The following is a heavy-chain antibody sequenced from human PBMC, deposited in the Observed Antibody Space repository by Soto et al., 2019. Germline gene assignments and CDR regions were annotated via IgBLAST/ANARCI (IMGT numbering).Heavy chain of an antibody. D-gene: IGHD6-6*01. CDR1: GDSISSADCY. V-gene: IGHV4-30-4*02. CDR2: IYYSANT. CDR3: ARGIYSTSSFFDS. Sequence: SDTLSLTCTVSGDSISSADCYWNWIRQPPRKGLEWIGYIYYSANTYYIPSLKSRVTISVDTSQNQISLKLNSVTAAHTAVYYCARGIYSTSSFFDSWGQGTLVTVSS. J-gene: IGHJ4*02.